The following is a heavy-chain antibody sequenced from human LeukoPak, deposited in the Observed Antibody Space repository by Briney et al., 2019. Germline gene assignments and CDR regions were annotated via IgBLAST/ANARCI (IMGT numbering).Heavy chain of an antibody. V-gene: IGHV3-21*01. Sequence: NPGGSLRLSCAASGFTFSSYSMKWVRQAPGKGLEWVSSIISSSSYIYYADSVKDRFTISRDNAKNALYLQRNSLRAEDTAVYYCARESYYEILRGGVDAFDTWGQGTMVTVSS. CDR2: IISSSSYI. D-gene: IGHD3-9*01. CDR3: ARESYYEILRGGVDAFDT. J-gene: IGHJ3*02. CDR1: GFTFSSYS.